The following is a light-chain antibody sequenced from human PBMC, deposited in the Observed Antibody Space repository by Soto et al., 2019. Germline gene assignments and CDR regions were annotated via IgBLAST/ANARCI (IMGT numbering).Light chain of an antibody. V-gene: IGLV1-40*01. J-gene: IGLJ2*01. Sequence: QSALTQPPSVSGAPGQRVTISCTGSSSNIGAGYDVHWYQQLPGTAPKLLIYGNSNRPSGVPDRFSGSKSGTSASLAITGLQAEDEADYYCQSYDSSLSGVVFDGGTKVTVL. CDR3: QSYDSSLSGVV. CDR1: SSNIGAGYD. CDR2: GNS.